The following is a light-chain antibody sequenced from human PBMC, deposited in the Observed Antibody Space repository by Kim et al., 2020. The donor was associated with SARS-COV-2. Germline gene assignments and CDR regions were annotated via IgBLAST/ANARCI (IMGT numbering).Light chain of an antibody. V-gene: IGLV3-19*01. CDR3: QSRDTGGGQYV. J-gene: IGLJ1*01. CDR1: SLGVYV. Sequence: LGQTVRITCPGASLGVYVATSYQQKPRQAPVVVIYGRNNRPTGLPDRFSGSSSGKTASLTITGAQAEHEAVYSCQSRDTGGGQYVFGTGTKVTVL. CDR2: GRN.